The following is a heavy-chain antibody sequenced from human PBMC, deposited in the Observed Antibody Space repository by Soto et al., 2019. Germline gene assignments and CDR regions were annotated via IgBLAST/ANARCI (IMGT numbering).Heavy chain of an antibody. CDR1: GGSISSGGYY. V-gene: IGHV4-31*03. Sequence: SETLSLTCTVSGGSISSGGYYWSWIRQHPEKGLEWIGYIYYSGSTYYNPSLKSRVTISVDTSKNQFSLKLSSVTAADTAVYYWARDVNSSPNYFDYWGKGTLVTVPS. J-gene: IGHJ4*02. D-gene: IGHD6-13*01. CDR2: IYYSGST. CDR3: ARDVNSSPNYFDY.